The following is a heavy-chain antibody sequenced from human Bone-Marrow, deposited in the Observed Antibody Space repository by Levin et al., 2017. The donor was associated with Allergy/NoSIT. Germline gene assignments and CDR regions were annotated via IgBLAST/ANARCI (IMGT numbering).Heavy chain of an antibody. CDR2: VFPGDSDV. CDR1: GYTFSTYW. J-gene: IGHJ3*01. CDR3: ARSDMDYYDIDGYQGDGFDL. V-gene: IGHV5-51*01. D-gene: IGHD3-22*01. Sequence: GESLKISCKSSGYTFSTYWIAWVREMPGLGLEFIGIVFPGDSDVRYSPSFQGQVSISVDESTSTAYLQWNSLTASDTAIYYCARSDMDYYDIDGYQGDGFDLWGQGTKVIVSS.